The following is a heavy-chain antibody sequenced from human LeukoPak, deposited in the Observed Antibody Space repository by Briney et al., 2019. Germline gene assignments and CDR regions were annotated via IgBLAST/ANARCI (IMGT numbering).Heavy chain of an antibody. Sequence: SETLSLTCTVSGYSISSGYYWGWIRQPPGKGLEWIGSIYHSGSTCYNPSLKSRATISVDTSKNQFSLKLSSVTAADTAVYYCASYCSSTSCYHYYYYMDVWGKGTTVTVSS. CDR3: ASYCSSTSCYHYYYYMDV. V-gene: IGHV4-38-2*02. J-gene: IGHJ6*03. CDR1: GYSISSGYY. D-gene: IGHD2-2*01. CDR2: IYHSGST.